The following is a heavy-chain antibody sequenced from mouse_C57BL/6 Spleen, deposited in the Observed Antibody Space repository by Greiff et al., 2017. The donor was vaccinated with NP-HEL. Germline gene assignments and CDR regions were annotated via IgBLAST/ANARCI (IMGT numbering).Heavy chain of an antibody. CDR2: ISSGSSTI. J-gene: IGHJ3*01. CDR1: GFTFSDYG. D-gene: IGHD1-1*01. V-gene: IGHV5-17*01. CDR3: ARPSLSYGSSGFAY. Sequence: EVKLMESGGGLVKPGGSLKLSCAASGFTFSDYGMHWVRQAPEKGLEWVAYISSGSSTIYYADTVKGRFTISRDNAKNTLFLQMTSLRSEDTAMYYCARPSLSYGSSGFAYWGQGTLVTVSA.